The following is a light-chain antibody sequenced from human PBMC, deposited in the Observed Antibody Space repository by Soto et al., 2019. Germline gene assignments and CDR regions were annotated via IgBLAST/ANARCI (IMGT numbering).Light chain of an antibody. Sequence: EIVLTQSPATLSLSPGERATISCGASQSVSSSYLAWYQQKPGLAPRLLIYDASSRATGIPERFSGSGSGTDFTLTISRLEPEDFAVYYCQQYGSSPPVAFGPGTKVDIK. V-gene: IGKV3D-20*01. CDR2: DAS. CDR1: QSVSSSY. J-gene: IGKJ3*01. CDR3: QQYGSSPPVA.